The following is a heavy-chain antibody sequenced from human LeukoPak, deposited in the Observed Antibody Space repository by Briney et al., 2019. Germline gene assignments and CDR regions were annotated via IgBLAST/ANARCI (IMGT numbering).Heavy chain of an antibody. D-gene: IGHD4/OR15-4a*01. J-gene: IGHJ4*02. CDR2: IYHSGST. CDR1: GGSVSSSNW. Sequence: PSGTLSLTCAVSGGSVSSSNWWSWVRQPPGKGLEWIGEIYHSGSTNYNPSLKSRVTISVDKSKNQFSLKLSSVTAADTAVYYCARRAGAYSHPYDYWGQGTLVTVSS. CDR3: ARRAGAYSHPYDY. V-gene: IGHV4-4*02.